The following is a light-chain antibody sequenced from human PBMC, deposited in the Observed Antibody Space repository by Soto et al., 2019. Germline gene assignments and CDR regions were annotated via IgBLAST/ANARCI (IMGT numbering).Light chain of an antibody. CDR3: CSYADTFWV. CDR1: SSDVGGYKL. J-gene: IGLJ3*02. CDR2: EDT. V-gene: IGLV2-23*01. Sequence: QSALTQPASVSGSPGQSITISCTGTSSDVGGYKLVSWYQQYPGKAPKLIIYEDTKRPSGVSNRFSGSKSGNTASLTISGLQAEDEADYHGCSYADTFWVFGGGTKLTV.